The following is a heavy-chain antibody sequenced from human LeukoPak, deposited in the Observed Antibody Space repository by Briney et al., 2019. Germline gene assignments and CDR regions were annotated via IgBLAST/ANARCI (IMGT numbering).Heavy chain of an antibody. J-gene: IGHJ4*02. CDR3: ARLPAPYCSSTSCKAY. D-gene: IGHD2-2*01. Sequence: PSETLSLTCTVSGGSISSSSYYWGWIRQPPGKGLEWIGSIYYSGSTYYNPSLKSRVTISVDTSKNQFSLKLSSVTAADTAVYYCARLPAPYCSSTSCKAYWGQGTPVTVSS. CDR1: GGSISSSSYY. CDR2: IYYSGST. V-gene: IGHV4-39*01.